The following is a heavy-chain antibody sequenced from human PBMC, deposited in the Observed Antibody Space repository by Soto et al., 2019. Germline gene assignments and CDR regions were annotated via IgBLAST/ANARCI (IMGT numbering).Heavy chain of an antibody. J-gene: IGHJ6*02. CDR2: IYYSGST. V-gene: IGHV4-59*01. CDR1: GGSISSYY. CDR3: ARDSSGFRTPYGMDV. D-gene: IGHD6-19*01. Sequence: XETLSLTCTVSGGSISSYYWSWIRQPPGKGLEWIGYIYYSGSTNYNPSLESRVTISVDTSKNQFSLKLSSVTAADTAVYYCARDSSGFRTPYGMDVWGQGTTVTVSS.